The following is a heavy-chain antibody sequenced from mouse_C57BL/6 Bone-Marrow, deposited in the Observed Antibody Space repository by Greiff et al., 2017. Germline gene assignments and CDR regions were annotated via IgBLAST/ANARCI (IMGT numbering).Heavy chain of an antibody. D-gene: IGHD2-2*01. Sequence: EVKLQQSGPGLVKPSQSLSLTCSVTGYSITSGYYWNWIRQFPVNKLEWMGYISYDGSNNYNPSLKNRISITRDPSKNQFFLKLNSVTTEDTATYYCARGGYDVGFAYWGQGTLVTVSA. CDR2: ISYDGSN. CDR3: ARGGYDVGFAY. J-gene: IGHJ3*01. V-gene: IGHV3-6*01. CDR1: GYSITSGYY.